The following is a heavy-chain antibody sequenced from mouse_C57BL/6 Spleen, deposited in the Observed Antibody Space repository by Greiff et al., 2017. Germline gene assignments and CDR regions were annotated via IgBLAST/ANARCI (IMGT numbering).Heavy chain of an antibody. J-gene: IGHJ2*01. Sequence: VQLKESGPVLVKPGASVKMSCKASGYTFTDYYMNWVKQSHGKSLEWIGVINPYNGGTSYNQKFKGKATLTVDKSSSTAYMELNSLTSEDSAVYYCARGRYGYDFDYWGQGTTLTVSS. CDR3: ARGRYGYDFDY. D-gene: IGHD2-2*01. CDR1: GYTFTDYY. V-gene: IGHV1-19*01. CDR2: INPYNGGT.